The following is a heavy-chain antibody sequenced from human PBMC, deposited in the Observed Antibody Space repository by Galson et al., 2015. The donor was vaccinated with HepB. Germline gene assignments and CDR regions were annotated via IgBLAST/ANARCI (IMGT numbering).Heavy chain of an antibody. CDR3: ARGSYYVSSGYYYLIVSGEDHNWFDP. V-gene: IGHV1-18*01. D-gene: IGHD3-22*01. Sequence: SVKVSCKASGYTFTSYGISWVRQAPGQGLEWMGWISAYNGNTNYAQKLKGRVTMTTDTSTSTAYMELRSLRSDDTAVYYCARGSYYVSSGYYYLIVSGEDHNWFDPWGQGTLVTVSS. CDR1: GYTFTSYG. J-gene: IGHJ5*02. CDR2: ISAYNGNT.